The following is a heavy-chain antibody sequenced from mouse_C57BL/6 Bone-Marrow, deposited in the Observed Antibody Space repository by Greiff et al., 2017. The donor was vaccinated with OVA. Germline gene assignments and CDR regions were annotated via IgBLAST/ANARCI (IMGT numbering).Heavy chain of an antibody. V-gene: IGHV1-54*01. CDR2: IYPGSGGT. CDR1: GYAFTNYL. J-gene: IGHJ2*01. D-gene: IGHD2-14*01. CDR3: ARERSTTDFDY. Sequence: QVQLQQSGAELVRPGASVKVSCKASGYAFTNYLIAWVKQRPGQGLEWIGEIYPGSGGTNYNEKFKGKATLTADKSSSTAYMQLSSLTSEDSAVYLSARERSTTDFDYWGQGTTLTVSS.